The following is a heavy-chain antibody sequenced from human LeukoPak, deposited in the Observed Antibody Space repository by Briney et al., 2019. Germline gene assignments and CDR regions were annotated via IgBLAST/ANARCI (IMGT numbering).Heavy chain of an antibody. CDR2: IKQDGSEK. J-gene: IGHJ6*02. CDR3: ARDRWIAAADYSNYYYGMDV. CDR1: GFTFSSYW. Sequence: GGSLRLSCAASGFTFSSYWMSWVRQAPGKGLEWVANIKQDGSEKYYVDSVKGRFTISRDNAKNSLYLQMNSLRAEDTAVYYCARDRWIAAADYSNYYYGMDVWGQGTTVTVSS. D-gene: IGHD6-13*01. V-gene: IGHV3-7*05.